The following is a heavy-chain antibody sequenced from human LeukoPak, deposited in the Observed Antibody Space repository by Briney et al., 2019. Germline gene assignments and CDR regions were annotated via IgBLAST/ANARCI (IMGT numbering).Heavy chain of an antibody. CDR3: AKGLGCVY. J-gene: IGHJ4*02. Sequence: PGGSLRLSCAASGFTFSSYAMSWVRQAPGKGLVGVTAFSCCGGRTYYADSVKGRFTISRDNSKNTLYLQMNSLRAEDTAVYYCAKGLGCVYWGQGTLVTVSS. CDR2: FSCCGGRT. V-gene: IGHV3-23*01. CDR1: GFTFSSYA.